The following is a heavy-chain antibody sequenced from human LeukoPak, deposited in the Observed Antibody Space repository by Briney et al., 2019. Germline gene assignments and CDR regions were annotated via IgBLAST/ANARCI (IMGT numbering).Heavy chain of an antibody. Sequence: GASVKVSCKASGGTFSSYAISWVRQAPGQGLEWMGWINPNSGGTNYAQKFQGRVTMTRDTSISTAYMELSRLRSDDTAVYYCTRDTVVAPWVAFDYWGQGTLVTVSS. D-gene: IGHD4-17*01. V-gene: IGHV1-2*02. J-gene: IGHJ4*02. CDR1: GGTFSSYA. CDR3: TRDTVVAPWVAFDY. CDR2: INPNSGGT.